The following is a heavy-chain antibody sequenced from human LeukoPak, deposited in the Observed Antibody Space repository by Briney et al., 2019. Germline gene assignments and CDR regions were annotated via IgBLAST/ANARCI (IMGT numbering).Heavy chain of an antibody. V-gene: IGHV5-51*01. J-gene: IGHJ5*02. D-gene: IGHD3-16*01. CDR1: GNTFTSYW. CDR3: ARPRQGDWFEP. CDR2: IWPGDSDT. Sequence: GESLKISCKASGNTFTSYWIGCVRQMPGKGLEWMGVIWPGDSDTRYSPSFQGQVTISVDKSITTAYLQWSSLKASDSAMYYCARPRQGDWFEPWGQGTLVTVSS.